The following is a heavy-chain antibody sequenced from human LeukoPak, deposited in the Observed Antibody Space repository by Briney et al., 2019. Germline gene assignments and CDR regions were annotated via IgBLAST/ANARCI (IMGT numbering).Heavy chain of an antibody. V-gene: IGHV3-33*03. CDR2: IAYDGSRA. CDR1: GFTFGGYG. D-gene: IGHD6-19*01. J-gene: IGHJ4*02. CDR3: TRYNNGHFDY. Sequence: GGSLRLSCAGSGFTFGGYGMHWFRQTPGKGLEWVAVIAYDGSRAFYADSVKGQFTISRDNSKNTMSVQMDDLRAEDTAVYYCTRYNNGHFDYWGQGTLVTVSS.